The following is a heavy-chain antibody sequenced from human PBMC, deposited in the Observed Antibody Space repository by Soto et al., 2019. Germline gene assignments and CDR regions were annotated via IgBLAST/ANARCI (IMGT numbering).Heavy chain of an antibody. CDR2: IIDSGGST. CDR1: GFTFISCS. D-gene: IGHD1-26*01. CDR3: GKGRSYYYYYGVDV. J-gene: IGHJ6*02. Sequence: GGSLRLSWAASGFTFISCSMGWVRQAPGKGLEWVSDIIDSGGSTYYADAVKGRFTISRDNSKSTLYLQMNSLRAEDTAVYYCGKGRSYYYYYGVDVWGQGTTVTVSS. V-gene: IGHV3-23*01.